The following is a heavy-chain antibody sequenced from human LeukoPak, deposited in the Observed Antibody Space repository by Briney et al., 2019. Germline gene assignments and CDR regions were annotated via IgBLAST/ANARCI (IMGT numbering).Heavy chain of an antibody. J-gene: IGHJ4*02. CDR1: GGTFSSYA. D-gene: IGHD1-26*01. Sequence: SVKVSCKASGGTFSSYAISWVRQAPGQGLEWMGGIIPIFGTANYAQKFQGRVTITADESTSTAYMELSSLRSEDTAVYYCERGGESALYSGSYLVWGQGPLVTFSS. V-gene: IGHV1-69*01. CDR3: ERGGESALYSGSYLV. CDR2: IIPIFGTA.